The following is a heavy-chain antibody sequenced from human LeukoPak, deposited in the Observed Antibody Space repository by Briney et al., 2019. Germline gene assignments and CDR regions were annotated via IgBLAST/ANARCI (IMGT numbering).Heavy chain of an antibody. CDR3: ARGHTWTYYYDSSGYST. V-gene: IGHV4-34*01. D-gene: IGHD3-22*01. Sequence: SETVSLTCAVYGGSFSGSYWSWIRQPPGKGLEWIGEINHSGSTNYNPSLKSRVTISVDTSKNQFSLKLSSVTAADTAVYYCARGHTWTYYYDSSGYSTWGQGTLVTVSS. CDR1: GGSFSGSY. CDR2: INHSGST. J-gene: IGHJ5*02.